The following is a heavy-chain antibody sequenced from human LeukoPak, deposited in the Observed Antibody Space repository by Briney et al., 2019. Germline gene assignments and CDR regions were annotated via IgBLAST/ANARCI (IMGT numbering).Heavy chain of an antibody. CDR3: ASDVLRYSYAFDC. D-gene: IGHD5-18*01. CDR2: IFSGGTT. V-gene: IGHV3-53*04. J-gene: IGHJ4*02. CDR1: GFTVSSSF. Sequence: PGGSLRPSSAAYGFTVSSSFMSWVRQAPGKGLEWVSVIFSGGTTYYADSVKGRFTISRHNSENTLYLQMNSLRGKDTAVSYCASDVLRYSYAFDCWGQGTLVTVSS.